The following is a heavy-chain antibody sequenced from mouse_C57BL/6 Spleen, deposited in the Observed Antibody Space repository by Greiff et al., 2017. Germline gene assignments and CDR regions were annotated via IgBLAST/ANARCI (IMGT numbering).Heavy chain of an antibody. CDR3: ASREYYGSSFFDY. CDR2: IDPEDGAT. CDR1: GFNIKDYY. Sequence: VQLKESGAELVKPGASVKLSCTASGFNIKDYYMHWVKQRTEQGLEWIGRIDPEDGATKYAPKFQGKATITADTSSNTAYLQLSSLTSEDTAVYYCASREYYGSSFFDYWGQGTTLTVSS. V-gene: IGHV14-2*01. D-gene: IGHD1-1*01. J-gene: IGHJ2*01.